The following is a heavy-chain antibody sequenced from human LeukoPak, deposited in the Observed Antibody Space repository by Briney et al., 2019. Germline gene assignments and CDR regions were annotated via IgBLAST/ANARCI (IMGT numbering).Heavy chain of an antibody. CDR1: GGSISSPHHY. D-gene: IGHD6-13*01. CDR3: ASQARIAAVLNYFDP. J-gene: IGHJ5*02. CDR2: MYYSGGT. Sequence: SETLSLTCTVSGGSISSPHHYWGWIRQPPGKGLEWIGSMYYSGGTYYNPSLKSRVTISVDTSKNQFSLKLTSVTAADTAVYYCASQARIAAVLNYFDPWGQETLVTVSS. V-gene: IGHV4-39*07.